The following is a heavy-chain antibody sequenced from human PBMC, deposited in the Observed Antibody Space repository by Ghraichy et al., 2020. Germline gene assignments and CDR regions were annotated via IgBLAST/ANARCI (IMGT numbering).Heavy chain of an antibody. Sequence: SETLSLACTVSGGSISSSNYYWGWIRQPPGKGLEWIGSIYYSGNAHYNPSLKSRVSMSVDTSKNQFSLKLSSVSAADKAVYYCVRHLVAAYLDAFDVWGQGTMVTVSS. V-gene: IGHV4-39*01. J-gene: IGHJ3*01. CDR3: VRHLVAAYLDAFDV. CDR1: GGSISSSNYY. D-gene: IGHD3-16*01. CDR2: IYYSGNA.